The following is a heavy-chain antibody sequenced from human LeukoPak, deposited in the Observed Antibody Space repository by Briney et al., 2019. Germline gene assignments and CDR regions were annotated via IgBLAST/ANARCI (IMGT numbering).Heavy chain of an antibody. CDR2: IYPGGSST. CDR3: ARLVQIPAATNWFDP. Sequence: GESLKISCKGSGYSFTTYWIGWVRQMPGKGLEWMGIIYPGGSSTRYSPSFQGQVTISADKSITTAYLQWSSLTASDTAIYYCARLVQIPAATNWFDPWGQGTLVTVSS. CDR1: GYSFTTYW. D-gene: IGHD2-2*01. J-gene: IGHJ5*02. V-gene: IGHV5-51*01.